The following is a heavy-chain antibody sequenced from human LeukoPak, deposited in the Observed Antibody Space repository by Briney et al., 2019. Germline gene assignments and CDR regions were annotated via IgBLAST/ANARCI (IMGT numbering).Heavy chain of an antibody. J-gene: IGHJ4*02. CDR1: GFTFSSYS. V-gene: IGHV3-21*03. CDR3: TRDYDILTGYYNWFVSAHFDY. Sequence: GGSLRLSCAASGFTFSSYSMNWVRQAPGKGLEWVSSISSSSSYIYYADSVKGRFTISRDNAKNSLYLQMNSLRAEDTAVYYCTRDYDILTGYYNWFVSAHFDYWGQGTLVTVSS. D-gene: IGHD3-9*01. CDR2: ISSSSSYI.